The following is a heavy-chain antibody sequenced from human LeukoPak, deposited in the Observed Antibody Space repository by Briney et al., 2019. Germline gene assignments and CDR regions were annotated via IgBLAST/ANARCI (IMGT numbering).Heavy chain of an antibody. V-gene: IGHV4-34*01. J-gene: IGHJ4*02. CDR2: INHSGST. Sequence: SETLSLTCAVYGGSFSGYYWSWIRQPPGKGLEWIGEINHSGSTNYNPSLKSRVTISVDTSKNQFSLKLSSVTAADTAVYYCARGASLDYWGQGTLVTVSS. CDR1: GGSFSGYY. CDR3: ARGASLDY.